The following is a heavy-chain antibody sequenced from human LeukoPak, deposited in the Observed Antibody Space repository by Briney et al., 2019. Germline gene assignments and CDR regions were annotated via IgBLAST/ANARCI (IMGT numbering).Heavy chain of an antibody. Sequence: GGSLRLLCAASGFTFSGHWVSWVRQAPGKGLEWVANINQGGSDKYYVDSVKGRFTISRDNANNLLYLQMNSLRGEDTAVYYRTRDRSRAVDVWGQGTLVTVSS. CDR2: INQGGSDK. J-gene: IGHJ4*02. D-gene: IGHD4-23*01. CDR1: GFTFSGHW. V-gene: IGHV3-7*01. CDR3: TRDRSRAVDV.